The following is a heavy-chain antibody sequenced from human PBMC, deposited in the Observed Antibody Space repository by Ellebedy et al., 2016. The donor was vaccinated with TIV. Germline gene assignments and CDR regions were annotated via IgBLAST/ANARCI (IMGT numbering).Heavy chain of an antibody. D-gene: IGHD3-10*01. CDR1: GDSISNYY. CDR3: AKDGSATYFNWFDP. V-gene: IGHV4-59*03. Sequence: MPSETLSLTCTVSGDSISNYYWNWIRQPPGKGLEWIGHIYNSGSTNYNPSLKSRVTISVDTSKNQFSLKLTSVTAADTAVYYCAKDGSATYFNWFDPWGQGILVTVSS. CDR2: IYNSGST. J-gene: IGHJ5*02.